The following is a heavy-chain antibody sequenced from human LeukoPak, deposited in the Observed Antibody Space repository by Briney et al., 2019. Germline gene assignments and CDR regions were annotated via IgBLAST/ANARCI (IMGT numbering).Heavy chain of an antibody. CDR3: ARAGKAAAGDRGEYFDY. D-gene: IGHD6-13*01. CDR1: GGSISSYY. Sequence: SETLSLTCTVSGGSISSYYWSWIRQPPGKGLEWIGYIYYSGSTNYNPSLKSRVTISVDTSKNQFSLKLSSVTAADTAVYYCARAGKAAAGDRGEYFDYWGQGTLVTVSS. V-gene: IGHV4-59*01. CDR2: IYYSGST. J-gene: IGHJ4*02.